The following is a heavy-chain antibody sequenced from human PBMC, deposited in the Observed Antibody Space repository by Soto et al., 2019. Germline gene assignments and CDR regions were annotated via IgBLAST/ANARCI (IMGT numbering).Heavy chain of an antibody. CDR1: GYTFTGYY. J-gene: IGHJ3*02. CDR3: AKSLLLTLPYGIHI. D-gene: IGHD3-10*01. V-gene: IGHV1-2*02. CDR2: IDPSNGDT. Sequence: ASVKVSCKASGYTFTGYYLHWVRQAPGQGLEWMGWIDPSNGDTNYAQNFQGRVTMTRDTSITTAYMELTRLRSDDTAVYYCAKSLLLTLPYGIHIWCQATLVTVSS.